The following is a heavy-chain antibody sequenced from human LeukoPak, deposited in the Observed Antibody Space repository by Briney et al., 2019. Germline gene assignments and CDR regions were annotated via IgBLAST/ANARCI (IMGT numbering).Heavy chain of an antibody. Sequence: SETLSLTCTVSGGSISSGSYYWSWIRQPAGKGLEWIGGIYTSGSTNYNPSLKSRVTISVDTSKNQFSLKLSSVTAADTAVYYCAREARLTQRYSSSWYYFDYWGQGTLVTVSS. J-gene: IGHJ4*02. V-gene: IGHV4-61*02. CDR2: IYTSGST. CDR3: AREARLTQRYSSSWYYFDY. D-gene: IGHD6-13*01. CDR1: GGSISSGSYY.